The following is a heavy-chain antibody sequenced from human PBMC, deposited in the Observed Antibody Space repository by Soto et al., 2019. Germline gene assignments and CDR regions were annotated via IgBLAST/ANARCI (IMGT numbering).Heavy chain of an antibody. CDR1: GDSFTSYY. V-gene: IGHV1-46*01. CDR3: AGDPDSHYNDSHASSYP. J-gene: IGHJ5*02. D-gene: IGHD4-4*01. Sequence: ASVEVCCKAPGDSFTSYYRHWARQSPGQGLEWMGIINPSGGRTSYAQKFQGRVTISADKFTGTAYMELTGLRSDDTAVYYCAGDPDSHYNDSHASSYPWGQGTLVTVSS. CDR2: INPSGGRT.